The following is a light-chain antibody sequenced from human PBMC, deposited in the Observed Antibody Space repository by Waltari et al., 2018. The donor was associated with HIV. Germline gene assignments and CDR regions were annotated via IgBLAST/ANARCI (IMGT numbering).Light chain of an antibody. CDR3: SVWDDSLNGRV. Sequence: QSVLTQPPSASGTPGQRVPISCSGSSSNIGSNTVNWYQQLPGTAPKLLMYSNNQRPSGVPDRFSGSKSGTSASLAISGLQSEDDADYYCSVWDDSLNGRVFGTGTKVTVL. CDR1: SSNIGSNT. J-gene: IGLJ1*01. CDR2: SNN. V-gene: IGLV1-44*01.